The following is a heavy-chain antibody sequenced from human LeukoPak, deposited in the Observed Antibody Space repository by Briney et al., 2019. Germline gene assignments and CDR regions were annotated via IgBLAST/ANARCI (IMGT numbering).Heavy chain of an antibody. Sequence: SSVKVSCKASGGTFSSYAISWVRQAPGQGLEWMGGIIPIFGTANYAQKFQGRVTITADESTSTAYMELRSLRSDDTAVYYCARDYDSSGYVIFDYWGQGTLVTVSS. CDR3: ARDYDSSGYVIFDY. D-gene: IGHD3-22*01. CDR2: IIPIFGTA. CDR1: GGTFSSYA. V-gene: IGHV1-69*01. J-gene: IGHJ4*02.